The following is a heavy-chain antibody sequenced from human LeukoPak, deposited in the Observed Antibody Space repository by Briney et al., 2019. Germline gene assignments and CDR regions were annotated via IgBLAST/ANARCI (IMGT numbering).Heavy chain of an antibody. D-gene: IGHD3-10*01. CDR2: ISSSGSTI. Sequence: QPGGSLRLSCAASGFTFSSYEMNWVRQAPGEGLEWVSYISSSGSTIYYADSVKGRFTISRDNAKNSLYLQMNSLRAEDTAVYYCARAERDRFVFDIWGQGTMVTVSS. J-gene: IGHJ3*02. CDR1: GFTFSSYE. V-gene: IGHV3-48*03. CDR3: ARAERDRFVFDI.